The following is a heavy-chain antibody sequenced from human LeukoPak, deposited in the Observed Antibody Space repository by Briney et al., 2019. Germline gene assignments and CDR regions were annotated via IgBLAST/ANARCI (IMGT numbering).Heavy chain of an antibody. J-gene: IGHJ5*02. V-gene: IGHV3-7*01. Sequence: GGSLRLSCAASGFTFSSYWMSWVRQAPGKGLEWVANIKQDGSEKYYVDSVKGRFTISRDNAKNSLYLQMNSLRAEDTAVYYCARDWGDYGDHEWFDPWGQGTLVTVSS. CDR1: GFTFSSYW. CDR2: IKQDGSEK. D-gene: IGHD4-17*01. CDR3: ARDWGDYGDHEWFDP.